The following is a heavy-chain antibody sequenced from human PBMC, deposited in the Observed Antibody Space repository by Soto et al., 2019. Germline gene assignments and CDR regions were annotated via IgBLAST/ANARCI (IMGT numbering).Heavy chain of an antibody. CDR2: IYYSGST. V-gene: IGHV4-31*01. J-gene: IGHJ4*02. CDR3: ARVTKSGILTGYYVEY. Sequence: QVQLQESGPGLVKPSQTLSLTCTVSGGAISSGGYYWSWIRQHPGKGLEWIGYIYYSGSTYYNPSLKSLVTISVDTSKNQFSLKLSSVTAADTAVYYCARVTKSGILTGYYVEYWGQGTLVTVSS. CDR1: GGAISSGGYY. D-gene: IGHD3-9*01.